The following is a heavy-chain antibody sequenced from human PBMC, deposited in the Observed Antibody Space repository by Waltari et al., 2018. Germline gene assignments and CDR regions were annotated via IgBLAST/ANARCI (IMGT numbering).Heavy chain of an antibody. CDR1: GGTFSSYA. CDR2: IIPIFGTA. Sequence: QVQLVQSGAEVKKPGSSVKVSCKASGGTFSSYAISWVRQAPGQGLEWMGRIIPIFGTANYAQKFQGRVTITADKSTSTAYVELSSLRSEDTAVYYCARGPAGITGMIRVGSFDIWGQGTMVTVSS. J-gene: IGHJ3*02. D-gene: IGHD1-20*01. V-gene: IGHV1-69*08. CDR3: ARGPAGITGMIRVGSFDI.